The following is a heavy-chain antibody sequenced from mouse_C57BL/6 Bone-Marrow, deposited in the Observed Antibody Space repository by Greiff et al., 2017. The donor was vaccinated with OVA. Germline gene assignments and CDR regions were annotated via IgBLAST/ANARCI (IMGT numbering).Heavy chain of an antibody. CDR3: VNFDYYGSSGDY. Sequence: EADGGLVQPKGSLKLSCAASGFSFNTYAMNWVRQAPGKGLEWVARIRSKSNNYATHYADSVKDRFTISRDDSESMLYLQMNNLKTEDTAMYYCVNFDYYGSSGDYWGQGTSVTVSS. D-gene: IGHD1-1*01. CDR1: GFSFNTYA. J-gene: IGHJ4*01. V-gene: IGHV10-1*01. CDR2: IRSKSNNYAT.